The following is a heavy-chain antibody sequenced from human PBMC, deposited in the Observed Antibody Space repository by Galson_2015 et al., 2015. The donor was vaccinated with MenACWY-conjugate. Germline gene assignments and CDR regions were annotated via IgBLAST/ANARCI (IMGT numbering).Heavy chain of an antibody. J-gene: IGHJ6*03. CDR2: MNPNSGNT. V-gene: IGHV1-8*01. CDR1: GYTFTSYD. D-gene: IGHD3-9*01. CDR3: ARGGDYDILTGRYYYYMDV. Sequence: SVKVSCKASGYTFTSYDINWVRQAAGQGLEWMGWMNPNSGNTGYAQKFQGRVTMTRNTSISTAYMELSSLRSEDTAVYYCARGGDYDILTGRYYYYMDVWGKGTTVTVSS.